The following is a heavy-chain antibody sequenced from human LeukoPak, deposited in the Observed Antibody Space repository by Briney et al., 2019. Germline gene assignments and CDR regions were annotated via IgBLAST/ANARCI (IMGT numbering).Heavy chain of an antibody. CDR1: GFTFSNAW. J-gene: IGHJ4*02. CDR3: TTGGELRYFDWLLYR. V-gene: IGHV3-15*01. D-gene: IGHD3-9*01. Sequence: GGSLRLSCAASGFTFSNAWMSWVRQAPGKGPECVGRIKRKSDDETTDYAAPVKGRFTISRDDSKNMLYLQMNSLKTEDTAVYYCTTGGELRYFDWLLYRWGQGTLVTVSS. CDR2: IKRKSDDETT.